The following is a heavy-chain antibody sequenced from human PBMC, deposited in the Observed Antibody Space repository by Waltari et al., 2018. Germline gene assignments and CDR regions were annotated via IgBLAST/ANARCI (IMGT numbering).Heavy chain of an antibody. Sequence: QVQLVQSGAEVKKPGASVKVSCKASGYTFSSYAMHWVRQAPGQRLEWMGWSNTGKGYTKYSQEFQGRVTITRDTSASTAYMELSSLRSEDTAVYYCARSSGSYSMDVWGQGTTVTVAS. CDR3: ARSSGSYSMDV. D-gene: IGHD1-26*01. V-gene: IGHV1-3*02. CDR1: GYTFSSYA. J-gene: IGHJ6*03. CDR2: SNTGKGYT.